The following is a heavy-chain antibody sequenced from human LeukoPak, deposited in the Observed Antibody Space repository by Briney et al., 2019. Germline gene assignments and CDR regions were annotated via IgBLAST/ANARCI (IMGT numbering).Heavy chain of an antibody. Sequence: GGSLRLSCAASGFTFSSYVMSWVRQAPGKGLEWVSVISGSDYRTNYADSVKGRFTISRDNFKNTLYLQMNSLRAGDTAVYYCAKHKESYGDSCFDDYWGQGTLVTVSS. CDR3: AKHKESYGDSCFDDY. V-gene: IGHV3-23*01. J-gene: IGHJ4*02. CDR2: ISGSDYRT. D-gene: IGHD4-17*01. CDR1: GFTFSSYV.